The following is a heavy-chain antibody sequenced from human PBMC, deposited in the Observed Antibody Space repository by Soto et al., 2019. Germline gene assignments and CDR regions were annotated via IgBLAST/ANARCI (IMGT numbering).Heavy chain of an antibody. Sequence: EVQLVASGGGLVKPGGSLRLPCAASGCMFSTYSTNWVRQAPGKGLEWVASISSSSDYTYYADSVKGRFTISRDNAKNSLYLHMNSLRAEDTAVYYCARDPYGGNAGPYFYYYGMDVWGQGTTVTVSS. CDR1: GCMFSTYS. CDR2: ISSSSDYT. V-gene: IGHV3-21*01. CDR3: ARDPYGGNAGPYFYYYGMDV. D-gene: IGHD2-15*01. J-gene: IGHJ6*02.